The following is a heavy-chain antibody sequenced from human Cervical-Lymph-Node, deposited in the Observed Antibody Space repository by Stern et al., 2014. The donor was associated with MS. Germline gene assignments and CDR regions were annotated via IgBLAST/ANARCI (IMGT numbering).Heavy chain of an antibody. CDR3: AKGYDSGGYSFDY. CDR1: GFTFSSYA. V-gene: IGHV3-23*01. D-gene: IGHD3-22*01. J-gene: IGHJ4*02. Sequence: EVQLLESGGGLVQPGGSLRLSCAGSGFTFSSYAMSWVRQAPGKGLEWVSAISGSGSTYYAESVKGRFTISRDNSKNTLFLLMNGLRAEDTAVYYCAKGYDSGGYSFDYWGQGTLVTVSS. CDR2: ISGSGST.